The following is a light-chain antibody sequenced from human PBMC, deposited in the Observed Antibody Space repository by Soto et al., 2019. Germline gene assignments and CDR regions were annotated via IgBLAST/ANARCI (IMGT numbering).Light chain of an antibody. Sequence: DIQMTQSPLYLSASIGDRVTITCQASHDIGNYLNWYQQKPGKAPNLVIYGAFNLETWVPSRFSGGGSGTDFTFTISSLRPEDIATYYCQHSDHLPLFGPGTKVDIK. V-gene: IGKV1-33*01. CDR2: GAF. J-gene: IGKJ3*01. CDR1: HDIGNY. CDR3: QHSDHLPL.